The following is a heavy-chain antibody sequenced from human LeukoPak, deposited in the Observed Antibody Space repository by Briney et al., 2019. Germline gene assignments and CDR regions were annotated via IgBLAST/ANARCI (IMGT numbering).Heavy chain of an antibody. J-gene: IGHJ4*02. V-gene: IGHV4-39*01. CDR1: GGSISSSTYY. CDR3: ARHPNRIAAAGTIDY. CDR2: IHYSGST. D-gene: IGHD6-13*01. Sequence: PSETLSLTCTVSGGSISSSTYYWGWIRQPPGKGLAWIGTIHYSGSTYYNPSLKSRVTISVDTSKNQFSLKLSSVTAADTAVYYCARHPNRIAAAGTIDYWGQGTLVTVSS.